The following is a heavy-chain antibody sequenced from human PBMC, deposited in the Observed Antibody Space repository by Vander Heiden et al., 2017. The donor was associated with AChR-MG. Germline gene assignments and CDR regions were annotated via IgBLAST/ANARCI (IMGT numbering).Heavy chain of an antibody. Sequence: QVQLVESGGGVVQPGRSLSLSCAASGFTFRSYAMHWVRQAPGKGLEWVAVISYDGSNKYYADSVKGRFTISRDNSKNTLYLQMNSLRAEDTAVYYCAPTPTGPRTYYFDYWGQGTLVTVSS. D-gene: IGHD4-17*01. CDR2: ISYDGSNK. CDR1: GFTFRSYA. CDR3: APTPTGPRTYYFDY. V-gene: IGHV3-30-3*01. J-gene: IGHJ4*02.